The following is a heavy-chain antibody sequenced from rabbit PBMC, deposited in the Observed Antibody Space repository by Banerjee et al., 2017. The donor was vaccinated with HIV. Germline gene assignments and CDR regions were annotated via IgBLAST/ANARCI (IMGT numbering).Heavy chain of an antibody. D-gene: IGHD7-1*01. J-gene: IGHJ4*01. Sequence: ASWVNGRFTISRHNAQNTLYLQLDSLTAADTATYFCARGGTSDAGYMQLFDLWGQGTLVTVS. V-gene: IGHV1S7*01. CDR3: ARGGTSDAGYMQLFDL.